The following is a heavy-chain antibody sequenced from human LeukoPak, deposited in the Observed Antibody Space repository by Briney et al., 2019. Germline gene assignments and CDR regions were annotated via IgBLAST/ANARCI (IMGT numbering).Heavy chain of an antibody. V-gene: IGHV1-69*06. CDR2: IIPIFGTA. CDR1: GYTFTSYG. D-gene: IGHD6-19*01. CDR3: ASVIAVAGSYFDY. Sequence: EASVKVSCKASGYTFTSYGISWVRQAPGQGLEWMGGIIPIFGTANYAQKFQGRVTITADKSTSTAYMELSSLRSEDTAVYYCASVIAVAGSYFDYWGQGTLVTVSS. J-gene: IGHJ4*02.